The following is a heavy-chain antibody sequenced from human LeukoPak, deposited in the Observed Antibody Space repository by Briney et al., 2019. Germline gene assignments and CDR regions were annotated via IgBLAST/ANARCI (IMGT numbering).Heavy chain of an antibody. V-gene: IGHV3-74*01. CDR3: ARDPRVIVVPTLGNRFDP. CDR2: IKGDGSST. CDR1: GFTFSSYW. Sequence: GGSLRLSCAASGFTFSSYWMHWVRQAPGKGLVWVSRIKGDGSSTSYADSVKGRFTISRDNAKNTLYLQMNSLGAEDTAVYYCARDPRVIVVPTLGNRFDPWGQGTLVTVSS. J-gene: IGHJ5*02. D-gene: IGHD3-22*01.